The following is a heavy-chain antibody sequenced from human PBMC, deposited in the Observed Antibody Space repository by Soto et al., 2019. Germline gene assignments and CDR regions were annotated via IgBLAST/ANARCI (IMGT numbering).Heavy chain of an antibody. D-gene: IGHD5-12*01. CDR1: GFTFSSYA. CDR3: ARGIRRDGYNYFDY. V-gene: IGHV3-30-3*01. Sequence: QVQLVESGGGVVQPGRSLRLSCAASGFTFSSYAMHWVRQAPGKGLEWVAVISYDGSNKYYADSVKGRFTISRDNSKNTLYLQMNSLRAEDTAVYYCARGIRRDGYNYFDYWGQGTLVTVSS. CDR2: ISYDGSNK. J-gene: IGHJ4*02.